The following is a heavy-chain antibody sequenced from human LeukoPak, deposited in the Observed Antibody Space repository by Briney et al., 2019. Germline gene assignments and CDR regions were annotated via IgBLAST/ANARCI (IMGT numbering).Heavy chain of an antibody. CDR1: GFTFSSYA. V-gene: IGHV3-23*01. Sequence: GGSLRLSCAASGFTFSSYAMSWVRQAPGKGLEWVSAISGSGGSTYYADSVKGRFTISRDNSKNTLYLQMNSLRAEDTAVYYCAKFGSGSYLGPWFDPWGQGTLVTVSS. D-gene: IGHD1-26*01. CDR2: ISGSGGST. CDR3: AKFGSGSYLGPWFDP. J-gene: IGHJ5*02.